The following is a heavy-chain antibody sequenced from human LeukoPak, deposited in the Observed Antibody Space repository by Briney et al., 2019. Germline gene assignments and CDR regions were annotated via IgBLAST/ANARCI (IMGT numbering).Heavy chain of an antibody. CDR1: GFTFSSYG. CDR2: ISYDGSNK. J-gene: IGHJ4*02. D-gene: IGHD6-13*01. Sequence: PGGSLRLSCAASGFTFSSYGMHWVRQAPGKGLEWVAAISYDGSNKYYADSVKGRFIISRDNSKNTLYLQMNSLRAEDTAVYYCAKDWGIAAAGNYFDYWGQGTLVTVSS. V-gene: IGHV3-30*18. CDR3: AKDWGIAAAGNYFDY.